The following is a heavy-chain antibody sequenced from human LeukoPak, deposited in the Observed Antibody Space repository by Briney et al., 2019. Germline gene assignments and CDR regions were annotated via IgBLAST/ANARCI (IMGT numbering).Heavy chain of an antibody. D-gene: IGHD2-15*01. CDR3: AREYCSGGTCYWGFGS. CDR1: GFTVSSNY. CDR2: IYSGGST. J-gene: IGHJ4*02. Sequence: GGSLRLSCAASGFTVSSNYMSWVRQAPGKGLEWVSVIYSGGSTYYADSVKGRFTISRDNSKNTLYLQMNSLRAEDTAVYYCAREYCSGGTCYWGFGSWGQGTLVTVSS. V-gene: IGHV3-53*01.